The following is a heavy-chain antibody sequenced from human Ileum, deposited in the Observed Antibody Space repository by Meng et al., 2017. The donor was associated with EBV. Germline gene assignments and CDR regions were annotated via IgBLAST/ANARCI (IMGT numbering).Heavy chain of an antibody. CDR1: GGSISSGGYY. CDR2: IYKSGST. J-gene: IGHJ4*02. V-gene: IGHV4-30-4*01. CDR3: ARGGDTSGYSLDY. Sequence: VQVQEACPGLVTPSQTLSLTWAVSGGSISSGGYYWSWIRQPPGKGLEWIGYIYKSGSTYYNPSLTSRVTISVDTSKNQFFLKLGSVTAADTGVYYCARGGDTSGYSLDYWGQGILVTVSS. D-gene: IGHD3-22*01.